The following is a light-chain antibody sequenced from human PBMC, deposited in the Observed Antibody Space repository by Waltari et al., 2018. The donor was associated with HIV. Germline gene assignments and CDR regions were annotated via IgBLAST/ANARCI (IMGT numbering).Light chain of an antibody. J-gene: IGKJ5*01. CDR1: QSVSRDY. Sequence: DIVLTQSPGTLSLSPGERATLSCRASQSVSRDYLAWYQQKPGQAPRLLIYGVPSRATGIPDRFSGSGSGTEFTLTISRLEPEDFAVYYCQQHPITFGQGTRLEIK. CDR3: QQHPIT. V-gene: IGKV3-20*01. CDR2: GVP.